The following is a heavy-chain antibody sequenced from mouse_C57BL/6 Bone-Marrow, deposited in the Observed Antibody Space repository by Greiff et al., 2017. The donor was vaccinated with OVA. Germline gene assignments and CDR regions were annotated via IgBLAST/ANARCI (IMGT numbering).Heavy chain of an antibody. J-gene: IGHJ1*03. Sequence: EVQLVESGGGLVKPGGSLKLSCAASGFTFSSYAMSWVRQTPEKRLEWVATISDGGSYTYYPDNVKGRFTISRDNAKNNLYLQMSHLKSEDTAMYYCARNYDGYWYFDVWGTGTTVTVSS. V-gene: IGHV5-4*01. CDR2: ISDGGSYT. CDR3: ARNYDGYWYFDV. CDR1: GFTFSSYA. D-gene: IGHD2-3*01.